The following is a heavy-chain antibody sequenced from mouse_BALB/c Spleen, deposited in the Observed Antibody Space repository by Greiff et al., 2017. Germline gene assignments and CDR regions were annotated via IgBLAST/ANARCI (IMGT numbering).Heavy chain of an antibody. Sequence: VQLQQSGPGLVKPSQSLSLTCTVTGYSITSDYAWNWIRQFPGNKLEWMGYISYSGSTSYNPSLKSRISITRDTSKNQFFLQLNSVTTEDTATYYCARRYYDYDYAMDYWGQGTSVTVSS. V-gene: IGHV3-2*02. D-gene: IGHD2-4*01. CDR1: GYSITSDYA. CDR3: ARRYYDYDYAMDY. CDR2: ISYSGST. J-gene: IGHJ4*01.